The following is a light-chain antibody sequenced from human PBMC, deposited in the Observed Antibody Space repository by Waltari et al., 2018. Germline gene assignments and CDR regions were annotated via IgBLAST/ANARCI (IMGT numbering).Light chain of an antibody. J-gene: IGKJ5*01. Sequence: DIQLTQSPSFLSSSVGDRVTITCRASHGINSYLSWYPQKPGKAPKLLIYGASTLQSGIPSRFSGIGSGTEFTLTISSLQPEDSATYYCQQLGNYPITFGQGTRVETK. CDR1: HGINSY. CDR3: QQLGNYPIT. CDR2: GAS. V-gene: IGKV1-9*01.